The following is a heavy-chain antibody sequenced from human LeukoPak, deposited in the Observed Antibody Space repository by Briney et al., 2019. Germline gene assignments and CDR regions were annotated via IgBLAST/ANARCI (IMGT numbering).Heavy chain of an antibody. CDR3: ARWSSNYYDTSGRRFDP. CDR2: SNHSGST. V-gene: IGHV4-34*01. Sequence: PSETLSLTCAVYGGSLSDYYWSWLRQPPGKGLEWIGESNHSGSTNYNPSLKSRVTISVDTSKNQFSLKLSSVTAADTAVYYCARWSSNYYDTSGRRFDPWGQGTLVTVSS. CDR1: GGSLSDYY. D-gene: IGHD3-22*01. J-gene: IGHJ5*02.